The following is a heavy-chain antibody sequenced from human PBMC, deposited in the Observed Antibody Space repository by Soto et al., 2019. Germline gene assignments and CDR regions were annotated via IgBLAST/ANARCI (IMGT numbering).Heavy chain of an antibody. CDR3: ARERVRSSSWYAIPIPKYYYYYGMDV. J-gene: IGHJ6*02. V-gene: IGHV3-33*01. CDR2: IWYDGSNK. D-gene: IGHD6-13*01. CDR1: GFTFSSYG. Sequence: QPGGSLRLSXAASGFTFSSYGMHWVRQAPGKGLEWVAVIWYDGSNKYYADSVKGRFTISRDNSKNTLYLQMNSLRAEDTAVYYCARERVRSSSWYAIPIPKYYYYYGMDVWGQGTTVTVS.